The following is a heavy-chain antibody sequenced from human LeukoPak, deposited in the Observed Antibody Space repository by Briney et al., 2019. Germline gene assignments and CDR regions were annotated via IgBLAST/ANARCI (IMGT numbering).Heavy chain of an antibody. V-gene: IGHV4-61*01. CDR1: GGSVSSASYY. CDR2: IYYSGST. D-gene: IGHD6-6*01. CDR3: VRDRGYSSSSHYYYGMDV. Sequence: SETLSLTCTVSGGSVSSASYYWSWIRQPPGKGLEWIGYIYYSGSTNYNPSLKSRVTISVDTSKNQFSLKLSSVTAADTAVYYCVRDRGYSSSSHYYYGMDVWGQGTTVTVSS. J-gene: IGHJ6*02.